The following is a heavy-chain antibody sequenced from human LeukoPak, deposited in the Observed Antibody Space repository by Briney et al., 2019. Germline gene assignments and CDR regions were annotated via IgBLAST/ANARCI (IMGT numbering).Heavy chain of an antibody. Sequence: PSETLSLTCTVSGGSISSGSYYWSWIRQPAGKGLEWIGRIYTSGSTNCNPSLKSRVTISVDTSKNQFSLKLSSVTAADTAVYYCARVVAAAGDAFDIWGQGTMVTVSS. CDR3: ARVVAAAGDAFDI. J-gene: IGHJ3*02. CDR1: GGSISSGSYY. V-gene: IGHV4-61*02. D-gene: IGHD6-13*01. CDR2: IYTSGST.